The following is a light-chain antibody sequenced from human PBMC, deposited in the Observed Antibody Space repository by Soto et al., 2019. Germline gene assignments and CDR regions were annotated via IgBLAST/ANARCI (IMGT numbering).Light chain of an antibody. J-gene: IGLJ2*01. CDR2: HVN. CDR3: CSYTGTYNVI. V-gene: IGLV2-11*01. Sequence: QSALTQPRSVSGSPGQSVTISCTGTSNDVGAYNYVSWYQQHPGKAPKLLIWHVNFRPSGVPDRFSGSMSGNTASLTISGLRAEDEADYYCCSYTGTYNVIFGGGTKLTVL. CDR1: SNDVGAYNY.